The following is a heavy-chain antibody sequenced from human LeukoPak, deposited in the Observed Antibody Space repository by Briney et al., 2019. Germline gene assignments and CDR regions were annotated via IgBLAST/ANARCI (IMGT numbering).Heavy chain of an antibody. V-gene: IGHV4-59*01. CDR1: GASMSSYY. CDR2: IYYSGST. CDR3: ARDGDMVRGVFDY. Sequence: SETLSLTCTVSGASMSSYYWSWIRQPPGKGLEWIGYIYYSGSTNYNPSLKSRVTISVDTSKNQFSLKLSSVTAADTAVYYCARDGDMVRGVFDYWGQGTLVTVSS. J-gene: IGHJ4*02. D-gene: IGHD3-10*01.